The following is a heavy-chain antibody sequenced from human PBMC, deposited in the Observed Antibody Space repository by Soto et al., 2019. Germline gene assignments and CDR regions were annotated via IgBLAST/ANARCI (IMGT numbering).Heavy chain of an antibody. Sequence: GGSVRLSCAASGFAFSSYAMNWVRQAPGKGLEWVSTLSGNGGDTYYADSVKGRFTISRDNSRNTLYLQMNSLRAEDTAVYYCAKGRWSSSSPVDYWGQGTLVTVSS. J-gene: IGHJ4*02. D-gene: IGHD6-6*01. CDR3: AKGRWSSSSPVDY. CDR2: LSGNGGDT. CDR1: GFAFSSYA. V-gene: IGHV3-23*01.